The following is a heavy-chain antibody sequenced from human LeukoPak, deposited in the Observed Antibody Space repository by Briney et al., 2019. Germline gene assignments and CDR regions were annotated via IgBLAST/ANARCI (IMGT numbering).Heavy chain of an antibody. J-gene: IGHJ4*02. CDR1: GFTFSSYA. CDR2: ISGSGGST. D-gene: IGHD3-9*01. Sequence: GGSLRLSCAASGFTFSSYAMSWVRQAPGKGLEWVSAISGSGGSTYYADSVKGRFTISRDNSKNTLYLQMNSLRAEDTAVYYCARRTDFDILTSHHFDYWGQGIPVTVSS. CDR3: ARRTDFDILTSHHFDY. V-gene: IGHV3-23*01.